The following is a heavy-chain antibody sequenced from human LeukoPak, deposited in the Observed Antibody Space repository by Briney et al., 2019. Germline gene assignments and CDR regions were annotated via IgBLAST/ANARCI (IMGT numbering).Heavy chain of an antibody. CDR3: ARADFGDFAFDH. CDR1: GFTFSNHA. CDR2: ITSSGADT. Sequence: QPGGSLRLSCAASGFTFSNHAMSWVRQAPGKGLEWVSAITSSGADTYYADSVRGRFTMSRDNSRNTVSLQVRRLRADDTAVYYCARADFGDFAFDHWGRGLLVTVSS. D-gene: IGHD4-17*01. V-gene: IGHV3-23*01. J-gene: IGHJ4*02.